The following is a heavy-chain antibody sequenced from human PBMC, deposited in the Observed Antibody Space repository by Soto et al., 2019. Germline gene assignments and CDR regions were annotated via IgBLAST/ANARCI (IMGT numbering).Heavy chain of an antibody. J-gene: IGHJ6*03. V-gene: IGHV1-69*02. CDR3: ARGPYRNYYYCYYMDV. CDR2: IIPILGIA. CDR1: GGTFSSYT. Sequence: QVQLVQSGAEVKKPGSSVKVSCKASGGTFSSYTISWVRQAPGQGLEWMGRIIPILGIANYAQKFQGRVTITADKSTSTAYMELSSLRSEDTAVYYCARGPYRNYYYCYYMDVWGKGTTVTVSS. D-gene: IGHD2-21*01.